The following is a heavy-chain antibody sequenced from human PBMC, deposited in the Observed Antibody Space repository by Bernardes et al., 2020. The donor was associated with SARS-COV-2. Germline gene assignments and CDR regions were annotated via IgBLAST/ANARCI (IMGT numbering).Heavy chain of an antibody. D-gene: IGHD6-19*01. CDR3: ARAGPVAGTNY. Sequence: SEPLSLTCAVYGGFFSGYYWSWIRQPPGKGLEWIGEINHSGSTNYNPSLKSRVTISVDTSKNQFSLKLSSVTAADTAVYYCARAGPVAGTNYWGQGTLVTVSS. CDR1: GGFFSGYY. J-gene: IGHJ4*02. CDR2: INHSGST. V-gene: IGHV4-34*01.